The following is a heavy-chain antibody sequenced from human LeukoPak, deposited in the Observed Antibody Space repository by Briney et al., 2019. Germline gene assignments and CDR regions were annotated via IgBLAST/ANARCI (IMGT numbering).Heavy chain of an antibody. J-gene: IGHJ6*02. V-gene: IGHV3-30*18. D-gene: IGHD4-17*01. CDR1: GFTFSTCS. CDR3: AKDRNDYGDYVYYYYGMDV. Sequence: GGSLRLSCAASGFTFSTCSMNWVRQAPGKGLEWVAVISYDGSNKYYADSVKGRFTISKDNSKNTLYLQMNSLRAEDAAVYYCAKDRNDYGDYVYYYYGMDVWGQGTTVTVSS. CDR2: ISYDGSNK.